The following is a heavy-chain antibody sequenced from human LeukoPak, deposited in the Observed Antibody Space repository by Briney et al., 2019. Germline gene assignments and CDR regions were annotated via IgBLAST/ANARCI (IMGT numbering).Heavy chain of an antibody. CDR3: ARDRGGSTGLDY. J-gene: IGHJ4*01. CDR1: GFTFSSYS. CDR2: ISSSSSYI. V-gene: IGHV3-21*01. D-gene: IGHD6-25*01. Sequence: GGSLRLSCAASGFTFSSYSMNWVRQAPGKGLEWVSSISSSSSYIYYADSVKGRFTISRDNAKNSLYLQMNSLRAEDTAVYYCARDRGGSTGLDYWGHGTLVTVSS.